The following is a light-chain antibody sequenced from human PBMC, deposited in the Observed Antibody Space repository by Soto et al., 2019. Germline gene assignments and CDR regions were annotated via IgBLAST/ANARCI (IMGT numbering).Light chain of an antibody. J-gene: IGKJ1*01. CDR2: DAS. CDR1: QSIGSW. Sequence: DIQMTQSPSTLSASVGDRVTITCRASQSIGSWLAWYQQKPGKVPKLLIYDASSLESGVPSRFSGSGSGTEFTLTISSLQPDDFATYYCQQYNSYSYWTFGQGTKV. V-gene: IGKV1-5*01. CDR3: QQYNSYSYWT.